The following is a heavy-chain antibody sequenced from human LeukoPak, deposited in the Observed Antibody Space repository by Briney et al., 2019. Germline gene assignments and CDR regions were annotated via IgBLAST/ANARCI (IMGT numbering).Heavy chain of an antibody. J-gene: IGHJ4*02. CDR3: AGFLYCSGGSCYDY. CDR2: IYYSGST. CDR1: GGSISSGDYY. V-gene: IGHV4-30-4*08. D-gene: IGHD2-15*01. Sequence: SETLSLTCTVSGGSISSGDYYWRWVRQPPGEGLEWGGYIYYSGSTYYNPSLKSRVTISVDTSKNQFSLKLSSVTAADTAVYYCAGFLYCSGGSCYDYWGQGTLVTVSS.